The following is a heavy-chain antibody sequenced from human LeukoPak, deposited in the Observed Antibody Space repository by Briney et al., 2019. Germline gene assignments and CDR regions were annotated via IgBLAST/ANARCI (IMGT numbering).Heavy chain of an antibody. D-gene: IGHD2-2*01. V-gene: IGHV3-23*01. CDR3: ARVQGYCSSTSCYNNWFDP. J-gene: IGHJ5*02. Sequence: PGGSLRLSCAASGFTFSSYAMSWVRQAPGKGLEWVSAISGSGGSTYYADSVKGRFTISRDNSKNTLYLQMNSLRAEDTAVYYCARVQGYCSSTSCYNNWFDPWGQGTLVTVSS. CDR1: GFTFSSYA. CDR2: ISGSGGST.